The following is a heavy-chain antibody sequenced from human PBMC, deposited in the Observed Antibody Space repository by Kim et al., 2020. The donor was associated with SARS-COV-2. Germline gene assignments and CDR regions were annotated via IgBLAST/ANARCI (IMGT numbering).Heavy chain of an antibody. V-gene: IGHV3-30-3*01. D-gene: IGHD6-13*01. CDR3: ARVAALNYYYYYGMDV. Sequence: GGSLRLSCAASGFTFSSYAMHWVRQAPGKGLEWVAVISYDGSNKYYADSVKGRFTISRDNSKNTLYLQMNSLRAEDTAVYYCARVAALNYYYYYGMDVWGQGTTVTVSS. CDR1: GFTFSSYA. J-gene: IGHJ6*02. CDR2: ISYDGSNK.